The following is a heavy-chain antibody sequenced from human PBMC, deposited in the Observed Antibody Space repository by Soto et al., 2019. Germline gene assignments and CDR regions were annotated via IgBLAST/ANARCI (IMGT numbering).Heavy chain of an antibody. V-gene: IGHV3-23*01. D-gene: IGHD2-2*01. CDR2: ISGSGGST. CDR3: AKGRGYCSSTSCYVGSDY. CDR1: GFTFSSYA. Sequence: EVQLLESGGGLVQPGGSLRLSCAASGFTFSSYAMSWVRQAPGKGLEWVSAISGSGGSTYYADSVKGRFTISRDNSKNRLYLQRNSLRAEDTAVYYCAKGRGYCSSTSCYVGSDYWGQGTLVTVSS. J-gene: IGHJ4*02.